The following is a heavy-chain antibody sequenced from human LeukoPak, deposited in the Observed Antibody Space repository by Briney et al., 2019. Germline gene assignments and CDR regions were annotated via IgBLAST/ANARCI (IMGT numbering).Heavy chain of an antibody. Sequence: ASVKVSCKASGYTFTSYGISWVRQAPGQGLEWRGWISAYNGNTNHAQKLQGRVTMTTDTSTSTAYMELRSLRSDDTAVYYCAREPLDDSSGYTLDYWGQGTLVTVSS. J-gene: IGHJ4*02. CDR2: ISAYNGNT. D-gene: IGHD3-22*01. V-gene: IGHV1-18*01. CDR1: GYTFTSYG. CDR3: AREPLDDSSGYTLDY.